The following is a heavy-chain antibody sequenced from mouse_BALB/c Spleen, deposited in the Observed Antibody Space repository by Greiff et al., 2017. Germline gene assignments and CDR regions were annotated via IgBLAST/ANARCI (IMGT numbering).Heavy chain of an antibody. CDR2: INPSNGGT. D-gene: IGHD1-1*01. J-gene: IGHJ2*01. Sequence: QVQLQQSGAELVKPGASVKLSCKASGYTFTSYYMYWVKQRPGQGLEWIGEINPSNGGTNFNEKFKSKATLTVDKSSSTAYMQRSSLTSEDSAVYYCARGGVVAGDYWGQGTTLTVSS. V-gene: IGHV1S81*02. CDR1: GYTFTSYY. CDR3: ARGGVVAGDY.